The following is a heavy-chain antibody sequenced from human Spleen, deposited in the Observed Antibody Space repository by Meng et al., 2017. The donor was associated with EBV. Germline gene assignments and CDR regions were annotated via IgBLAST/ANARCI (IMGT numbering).Heavy chain of an antibody. V-gene: IGHV4-34*01. D-gene: IGHD6-13*01. CDR2: INHSGST. Sequence: EQLLQWGAGLLKPSETLSPTCGVFGGSFSGYYWGWILQPQGKGLEWIGEINHSGSTKYNPSLKSRVTISVDTSKNQFSLKLSPVTAADTAVYFCARAPLESSSSGWFDPWGQGTLVTVSS. J-gene: IGHJ5*02. CDR1: GGSFSGYY. CDR3: ARAPLESSSSGWFDP.